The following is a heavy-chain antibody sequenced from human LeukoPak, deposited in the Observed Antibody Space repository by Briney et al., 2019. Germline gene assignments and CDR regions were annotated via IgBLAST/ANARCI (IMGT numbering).Heavy chain of an antibody. V-gene: IGHV1-2*02. CDR2: INPNSGGT. CDR1: GYTFTGYY. J-gene: IGHJ4*02. CDR3: AKLRRPASSWGPFDY. Sequence: GASVKVSCKASGYTFTGYYMHWVRQAPGQGLEWMGWINPNSGGTNYAQKFQGRVTMTRDTSISTAYMELSRLRSDDAAMYYCAKLRRPASSWGPFDYWGQGTLVTVSS. D-gene: IGHD6-13*01.